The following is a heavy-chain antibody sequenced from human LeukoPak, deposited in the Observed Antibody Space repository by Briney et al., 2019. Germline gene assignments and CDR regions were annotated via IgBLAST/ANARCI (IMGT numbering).Heavy chain of an antibody. D-gene: IGHD6-19*01. CDR3: ARGREVAGTVGY. V-gene: IGHV4-59*01. CDR1: GGSISSYY. J-gene: IGHJ4*01. Sequence: SETLSLTCTVSGGSISSYYWGWIRQSPGKGLECIGYIHYTGSTNYNPSLKSRVTISAETSKNQFSLKLKSVTAADTAVYYCARGREVAGTVGYWGHGTLVTVSS. CDR2: IHYTGST.